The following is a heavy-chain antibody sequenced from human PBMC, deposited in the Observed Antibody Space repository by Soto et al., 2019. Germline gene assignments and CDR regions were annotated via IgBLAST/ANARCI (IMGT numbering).Heavy chain of an antibody. D-gene: IGHD3-16*01. J-gene: IGHJ5*02. V-gene: IGHV3-23*01. Sequence: GGSLRLSCAASGFTFSSYAMSWVRQAPEKGLEWVSAISGSGGSTYYADSVKGRFTISRDNSKNTLYLKMNSLRAEDTAVYYSAKSPLLGGFDPWGQGTLVTVSS. CDR1: GFTFSSYA. CDR3: AKSPLLGGFDP. CDR2: ISGSGGST.